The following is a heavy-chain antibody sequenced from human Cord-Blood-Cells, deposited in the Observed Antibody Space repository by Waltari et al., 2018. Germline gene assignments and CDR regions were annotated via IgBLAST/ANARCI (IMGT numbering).Heavy chain of an antibody. CDR3: ARGVGDSVVVPAAIYYFDY. CDR2: INHSGST. J-gene: IGHJ4*02. D-gene: IGHD2-2*02. CDR1: GGSFSGYY. Sequence: QVQLQQWGAGLLKPSETLSLTCAVYGGSFSGYYWSWIRQPPGKGLEWIGEINHSGSTNYNPSLKSRVTISVDTSKNQFSLKLSSVTAADPAVYYCARGVGDSVVVPAAIYYFDYLGQGTLVTVSS. V-gene: IGHV4-34*01.